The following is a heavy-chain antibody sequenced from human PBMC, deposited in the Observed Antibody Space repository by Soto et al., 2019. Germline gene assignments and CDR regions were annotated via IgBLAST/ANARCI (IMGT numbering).Heavy chain of an antibody. J-gene: IGHJ4*02. CDR3: ARTYTGG. CDR1: GFSLRDHA. CDR2: ISGSEDRT. D-gene: IGHD3-10*01. V-gene: IGHV3-23*01. Sequence: LQSGGGVVQPGESLRLSCAASGFSLRDHALSWARQAAGGGLEWVSGISGSEDRTNYADFVRGRFIISKDRAKNTLYLDMSGLRVDDTAVYFCARTYTGGWGQGTLVTVSS.